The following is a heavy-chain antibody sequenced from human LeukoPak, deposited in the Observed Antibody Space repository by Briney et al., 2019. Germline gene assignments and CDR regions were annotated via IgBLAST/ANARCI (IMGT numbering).Heavy chain of an antibody. D-gene: IGHD5-18*01. V-gene: IGHV3-21*01. CDR1: GFTVSSNY. Sequence: PGGSLRLSCAASGFTVSSNYMSWVRQAPGKGLEWVSSIGRSDTYIYYADSVTGRFTISRDNAKNSLYLQMSSLRAEDTAVYFCARRASTERGHSYGLDYWGQGALVTVSS. CDR2: IGRSDTYI. J-gene: IGHJ4*02. CDR3: ARRASTERGHSYGLDY.